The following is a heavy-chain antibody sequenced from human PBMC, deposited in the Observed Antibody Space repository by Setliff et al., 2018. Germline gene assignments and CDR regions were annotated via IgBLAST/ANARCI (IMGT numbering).Heavy chain of an antibody. CDR1: GGSISSYY. Sequence: SETLSLTCTVSGGSISSYYWIWIRQPPGKGLEWIGYIYSSGRTNYNPSLKSRVTISEDMSKNQFSLKVSSVTAADTAIYYCALSSSWFKDFQHWGQGTLVTVSS. J-gene: IGHJ1*01. CDR3: ALSSSWFKDFQH. D-gene: IGHD6-13*01. V-gene: IGHV4-59*01. CDR2: IYSSGRT.